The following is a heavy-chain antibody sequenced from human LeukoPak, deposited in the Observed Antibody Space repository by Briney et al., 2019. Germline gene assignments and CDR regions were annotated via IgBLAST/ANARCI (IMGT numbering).Heavy chain of an antibody. CDR2: IDGRRT. V-gene: IGHV3-23*01. CDR1: GFTFSSYS. D-gene: IGHD5/OR15-5a*01. Sequence: GGSLRLSCAASGFTFSSYSMSWVRQAPGKGLEWVSAIDGRRTYYEDSVKGRFTISRDNSKNTLYLQMNSLRAEDTAVYYCAREVKGCSVADLWGRGTLVTVSS. J-gene: IGHJ2*01. CDR3: AREVKGCSVADL.